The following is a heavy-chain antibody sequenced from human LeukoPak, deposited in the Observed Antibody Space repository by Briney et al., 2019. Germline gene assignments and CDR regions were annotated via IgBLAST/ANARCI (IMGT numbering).Heavy chain of an antibody. CDR1: EFSFSSFS. CDR3: ARDGSSWYGPYYFDY. J-gene: IGHJ4*02. V-gene: IGHV3-21*01. CDR2: ISGSSNYI. D-gene: IGHD6-13*01. Sequence: NAGGSLRLSCAASEFSFSSFSMNWVRQAPGKGLEWVSSISGSSNYIYYADSVKGRFAISRDNAKNSLYLQMNSLRVEDTAVYYCARDGSSWYGPYYFDYWGQGTLVTVSS.